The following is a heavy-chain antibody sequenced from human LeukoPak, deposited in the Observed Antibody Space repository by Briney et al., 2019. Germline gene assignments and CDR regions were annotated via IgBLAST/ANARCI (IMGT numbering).Heavy chain of an antibody. V-gene: IGHV3-43D*03. CDR2: ISWGGGTH. J-gene: IGHJ6*02. D-gene: IGHD2/OR15-2a*01. CDR3: AKDLKSFGQYYFYGMDV. CDR1: GFAFDDYA. Sequence: GGSLRLSCAVSGFAFDDYAMHWVRQAPGQGLEWVSLISWGGGTHYYANSVRGRFTISRDNTKNALYLQMNSLRVEDTALYYCAKDLKSFGQYYFYGMDVWGQGTTVTVSS.